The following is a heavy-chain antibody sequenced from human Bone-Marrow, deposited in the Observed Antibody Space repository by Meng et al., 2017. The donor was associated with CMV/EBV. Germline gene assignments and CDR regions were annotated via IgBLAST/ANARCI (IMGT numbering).Heavy chain of an antibody. J-gene: IGHJ4*02. Sequence: YTCTGYYMHWVRQAPGQGLEWMGWINPNSGGTNYAQKFQGRVTMTRDTSISTAYMELSRLRSDDTAVYYCVRSRYCTNGVCLSYFDYWGQGTLVTVSS. D-gene: IGHD2-8*01. CDR3: VRSRYCTNGVCLSYFDY. CDR1: YTCTGYY. V-gene: IGHV1-2*02. CDR2: INPNSGGT.